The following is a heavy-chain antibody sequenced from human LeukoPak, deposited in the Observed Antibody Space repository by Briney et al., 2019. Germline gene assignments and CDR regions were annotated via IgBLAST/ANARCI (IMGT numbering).Heavy chain of an antibody. Sequence: ASVKVSCKASGYTFTSYAVHWVRQAPGQRLEWMGWVTTGNGNTMYSQKFQGRVTFTRDTSASTAYMDLRGLRSEDTAVYYCARDWDYYDSSGYYSLPYIYWGQGTLVTVSS. J-gene: IGHJ4*02. CDR1: GYTFTSYA. V-gene: IGHV1-3*04. CDR3: ARDWDYYDSSGYYSLPYIY. CDR2: VTTGNGNT. D-gene: IGHD3-22*01.